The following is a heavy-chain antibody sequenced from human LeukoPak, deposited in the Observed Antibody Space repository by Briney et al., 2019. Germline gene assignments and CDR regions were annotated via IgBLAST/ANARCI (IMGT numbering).Heavy chain of an antibody. CDR3: ARGLAPSYYYYYMDV. J-gene: IGHJ6*03. CDR1: GFTFTSYS. CDR2: ISSSSSTI. V-gene: IGHV3-48*01. Sequence: PGGSLRLSCAASGFTFTSYSMNWVRQAPGKGLEWVSYISSSSSTIYYADSVKGRFTISRDNAKNSLYLQMNSLRAEDTAVYYCARGLAPSYYYYYMDVWGKGTTVTVSS.